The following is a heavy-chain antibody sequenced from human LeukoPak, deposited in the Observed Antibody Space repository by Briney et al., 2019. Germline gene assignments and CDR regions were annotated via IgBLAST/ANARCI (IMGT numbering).Heavy chain of an antibody. V-gene: IGHV4-59*01. CDR1: GGSLSSYY. CDR3: ARGLTYYYDSSGYCFDY. CDR2: IYYSGST. Sequence: PSETLSLTCTVSGGSLSSYYWSWIRQPPGKGLEWIGYIYYSGSTNYNPSLKSRVTISVDTSKNQFSLKLSSVTAADTAVYYCARGLTYYYDSSGYCFDYWGQGTLVTVSS. J-gene: IGHJ4*02. D-gene: IGHD3-22*01.